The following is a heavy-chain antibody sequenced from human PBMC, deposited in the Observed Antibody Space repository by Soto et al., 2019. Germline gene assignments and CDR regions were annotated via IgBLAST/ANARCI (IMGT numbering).Heavy chain of an antibody. CDR3: AKIPLPYYYDSSGQDY. V-gene: IGHV3-23*01. CDR2: ISGSGGST. J-gene: IGHJ4*02. Sequence: PGGSLRLSCVASGFTFSSYAMSWVRQAPGKGLEWVSAISGSGGSTYYADSVKGRFTISRDNSKNTLYLQMNSLRAEDTAVYYCAKIPLPYYYDSSGQDYWGQGTLVTVSS. CDR1: GFTFSSYA. D-gene: IGHD3-22*01.